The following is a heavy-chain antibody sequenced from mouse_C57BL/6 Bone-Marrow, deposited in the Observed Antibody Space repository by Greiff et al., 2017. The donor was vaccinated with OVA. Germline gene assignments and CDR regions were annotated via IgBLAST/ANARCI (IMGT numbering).Heavy chain of an antibody. CDR2: ISSGGDYI. J-gene: IGHJ2*01. D-gene: IGHD4-1*01. CDR3: TRDPSLGFDY. CDR1: GFTFSSYA. V-gene: IGHV5-9-1*02. Sequence: EVKLVESGEGLVKPGGSLKLSCAASGFTFSSYAMSGVRQTPEKRLEWVAYISSGGDYIYYADTVKGRFTISRDNARNTLYLQMSSLKSEDTAMYYCTRDPSLGFDYWGQGTTLTVSS.